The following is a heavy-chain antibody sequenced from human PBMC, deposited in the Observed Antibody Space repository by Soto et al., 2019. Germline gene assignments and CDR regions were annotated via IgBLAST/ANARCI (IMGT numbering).Heavy chain of an antibody. D-gene: IGHD3-10*01. V-gene: IGHV4-59*08. CDR2: VSPIWGS. Sequence: QVLLQESGPGLVKPSETLSLSCTVSGDSISSYYWGWIRQPPGKEMEWIGYVSPIWGSAYNPSLQSRVAISLDPSKSQFSLELTAVTATATAVYYCARQGFVALHGLVEVWGQWTTVTVSS. J-gene: IGHJ6*02. CDR1: GDSISSYY. CDR3: ARQGFVALHGLVEV.